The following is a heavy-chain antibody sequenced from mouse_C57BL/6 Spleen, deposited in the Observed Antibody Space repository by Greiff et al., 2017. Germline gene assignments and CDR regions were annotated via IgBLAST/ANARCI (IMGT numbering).Heavy chain of an antibody. CDR1: GFTFSSYT. CDR3: ARSYYYGSSPKGYAMDY. CDR2: ISGGGGNT. Sequence: EVKLEESGGGLVKPGGSLKLSCAASGFTFSSYTLSWVRQTPEKRLEWVAPISGGGGNTYYPDSVKGRFTISRDNAKNTLYLQMSSLRSEDTALYYCARSYYYGSSPKGYAMDYWGQGTSVTVSS. D-gene: IGHD1-1*01. J-gene: IGHJ4*01. V-gene: IGHV5-9*01.